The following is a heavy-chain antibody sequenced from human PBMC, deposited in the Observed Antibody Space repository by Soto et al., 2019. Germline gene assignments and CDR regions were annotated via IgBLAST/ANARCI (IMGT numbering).Heavy chain of an antibody. CDR3: ARDLYYYDSSGYFHDAFDI. J-gene: IGHJ3*02. CDR1: GYTFTSYG. V-gene: IGHV1-18*01. Sequence: QVQLVQSGAEVKKPGASVKVSCKASGYTFTSYGISWVRQAPGQGLEWMGWISAYNGNTNYAQKRQGSVTMTTDTSTSIADMELRSLRSDDTAVYYCARDLYYYDSSGYFHDAFDIWGLGTMVTVSS. D-gene: IGHD3-22*01. CDR2: ISAYNGNT.